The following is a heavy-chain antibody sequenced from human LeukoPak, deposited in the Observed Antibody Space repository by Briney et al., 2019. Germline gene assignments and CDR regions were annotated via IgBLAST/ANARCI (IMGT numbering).Heavy chain of an antibody. J-gene: IGHJ6*02. D-gene: IGHD6-6*01. CDR3: ARDPFYSSSQGGMDV. CDR1: GFTASSNY. Sequence: GGSLRLSCAASGFTASSNYMGWVRQAPGKGLEWVSVIYSGGSTYYADSVKGRFTISRDNSKNTLYLQMNGLRAEDTAVYYCARDPFYSSSQGGMDVWGQGTTVTVSS. V-gene: IGHV3-53*01. CDR2: IYSGGST.